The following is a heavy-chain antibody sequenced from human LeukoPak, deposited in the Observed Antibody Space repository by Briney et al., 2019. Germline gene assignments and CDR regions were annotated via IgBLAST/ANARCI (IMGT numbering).Heavy chain of an antibody. Sequence: KPSETLSLTCAVYGGSFSGYYWSWIRQPPGKGLEWIGEINHSGSTNYNPSLKSRVTISVDTPKNQFSLKLSSVTAADTAVYYCARGPIYTMVRGVHYWGQGTLVTVSS. J-gene: IGHJ4*02. CDR1: GGSFSGYY. CDR2: INHSGST. D-gene: IGHD3-10*01. CDR3: ARGPIYTMVRGVHY. V-gene: IGHV4-34*01.